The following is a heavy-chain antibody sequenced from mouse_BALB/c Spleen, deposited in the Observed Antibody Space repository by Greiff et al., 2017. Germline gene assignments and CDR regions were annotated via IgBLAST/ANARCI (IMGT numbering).Heavy chain of an antibody. CDR1: GFTFSSYT. D-gene: IGHD1-1*01. CDR3: ARRAVVAPYAMDY. V-gene: IGHV5-12-2*01. CDR2: ISNGGGST. J-gene: IGHJ4*01. Sequence: EVMLVESGGGLVQPGGSLKLSCAASGFTFSSYTMSWVRQTPEKRLEWVAYISNGGGSTYYPDTVKGRFTISRDNAKNTLYLQMSSLKSEDTAMYYCARRAVVAPYAMDYWGQGTSVTVSA.